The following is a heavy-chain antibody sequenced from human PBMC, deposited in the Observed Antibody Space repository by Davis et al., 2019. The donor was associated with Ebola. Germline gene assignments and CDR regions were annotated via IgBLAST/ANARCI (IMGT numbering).Heavy chain of an antibody. J-gene: IGHJ4*02. CDR2: IFCGDSDT. CDR3: AIWDTAMVSGYLIDY. D-gene: IGHD5-18*01. CDR1: GYSFTTYW. V-gene: IGHV5-51*01. Sequence: GESLKISCKGSGYSFTTYWIAWVRQMPGKGLEWMGVIFCGDSDTRYSPSLQGQATISVDKSISTAYLRWSSLKASDTAMYYCAIWDTAMVSGYLIDYWGQGTLVTVSS.